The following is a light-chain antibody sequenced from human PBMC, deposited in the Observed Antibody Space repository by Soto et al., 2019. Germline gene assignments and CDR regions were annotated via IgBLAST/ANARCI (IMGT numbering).Light chain of an antibody. J-gene: IGLJ2*01. Sequence: QSALTQPASESGSPGQSITISCTGTSSDVGAYNYVSWYQQFPDKAPKFIIYDVSDRPSGVSNGFSGSKSGNTASLSISGLQAEDEADYYCSSYTGSSTIFGGGTKLTVL. V-gene: IGLV2-14*01. CDR3: SSYTGSSTI. CDR2: DVS. CDR1: SSDVGAYNY.